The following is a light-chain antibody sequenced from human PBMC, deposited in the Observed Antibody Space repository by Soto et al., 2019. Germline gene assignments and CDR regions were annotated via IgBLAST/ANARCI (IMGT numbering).Light chain of an antibody. CDR2: ATS. V-gene: IGKV1-39*01. Sequence: DIQMTQSPSSLSASLGDRVTITCRASQNIDNYLNWYQQKPGKAPKLLIYATSTLQSGVPSRFSGSGSGKEFTLTISSLQAEDFANYFCRASDTISAVSFGGPAKADI. CDR3: RASDTISAVS. CDR1: QNIDNY. J-gene: IGKJ4*01.